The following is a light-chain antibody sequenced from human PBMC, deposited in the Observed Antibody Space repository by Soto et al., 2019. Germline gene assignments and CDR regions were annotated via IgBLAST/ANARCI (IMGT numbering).Light chain of an antibody. CDR3: QQSHSTPLT. CDR1: LRISKY. V-gene: IGKV1-39*01. J-gene: IGKJ4*01. CDR2: GAS. Sequence: DIKLTQSPSSLSASVGDRVTITCRASLRISKYLNWYQQKPGKAPKLLIYGASTLQSGVPSRFSGSGSGTDFTLTITNLQPEDSATYFCQQSHSTPLTLGGGTKLEI.